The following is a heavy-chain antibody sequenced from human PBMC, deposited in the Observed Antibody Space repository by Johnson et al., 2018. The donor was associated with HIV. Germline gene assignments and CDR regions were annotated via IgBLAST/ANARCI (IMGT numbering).Heavy chain of an antibody. CDR2: IKHDGSEK. CDR1: GFTFSRYW. D-gene: IGHD3-16*02. CDR3: TRGSLIVIVSDAFDI. Sequence: VQLVESGGGLVQPGGSLRLSCVASGFTFSRYWMSCVRQAPGKGLEWVANIKHDGSEKYYVDSVKGRFTISRDNAKNSLYLQLNSLRAEDTALYYCTRGSLIVIVSDAFDIWGQGTMVTVSS. J-gene: IGHJ3*02. V-gene: IGHV3-7*01.